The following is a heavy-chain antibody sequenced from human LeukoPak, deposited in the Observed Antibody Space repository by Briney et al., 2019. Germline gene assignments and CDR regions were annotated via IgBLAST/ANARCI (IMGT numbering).Heavy chain of an antibody. Sequence: GGSLRLSCAASGFNFSSYAMSWVRQAPGKGLEWVSGISGSGDNTYYADSVKGRFTISRDNSKNTLYVQVNSLGTEDTAAYYCAKGSYYDSSGSFYFDYWGQGTLVTVSS. CDR2: ISGSGDNT. CDR1: GFNFSSYA. V-gene: IGHV3-23*01. D-gene: IGHD3-22*01. CDR3: AKGSYYDSSGSFYFDY. J-gene: IGHJ4*02.